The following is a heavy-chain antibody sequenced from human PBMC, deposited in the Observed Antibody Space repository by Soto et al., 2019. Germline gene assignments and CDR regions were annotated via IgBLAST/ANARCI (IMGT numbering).Heavy chain of an antibody. Sequence: QVQLVQSGAEVKKPGSSVKVSCKASGGTFSSYAISWVRQAPGQGLEWTGGIIPIFGTANYAQKFQGRVTITADESTSTAYMELSSLRSEDTAVYYCARDGLGYYDSSGYYGSFDYWGQGTLVTVSS. D-gene: IGHD3-22*01. CDR2: IIPIFGTA. CDR3: ARDGLGYYDSSGYYGSFDY. J-gene: IGHJ4*02. V-gene: IGHV1-69*01. CDR1: GGTFSSYA.